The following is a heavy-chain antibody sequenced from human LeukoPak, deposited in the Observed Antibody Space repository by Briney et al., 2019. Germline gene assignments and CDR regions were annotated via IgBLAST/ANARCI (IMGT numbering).Heavy chain of an antibody. CDR2: IRYDGNNK. CDR1: GFTFTSYA. D-gene: IGHD2-15*01. J-gene: IGHJ4*02. CDR3: ASGWSNYFDY. Sequence: GGSLRLSCVASGFTFTSYAMNWVRQAPGKGLEWVAFIRYDGNNKYYADSVKGRFSISRDNSKNTLSLQMNSLRAEDTAVYYCASGWSNYFDYWGQGTLVTVSS. V-gene: IGHV3-30*02.